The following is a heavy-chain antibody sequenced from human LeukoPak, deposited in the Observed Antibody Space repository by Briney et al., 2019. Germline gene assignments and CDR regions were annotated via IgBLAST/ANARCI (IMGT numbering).Heavy chain of an antibody. D-gene: IGHD3-10*01. CDR2: IKIKTDGCTI. V-gene: IGHV3-15*01. CDR3: ARAKPKNMVRGLIMRRESRYYFDY. CDR1: GFTFSNAW. Sequence: GGSLRLSCAASGFTFSNAWMSWVRQAPGKGLEWVGRIKIKTDGCTIEYGAPVKGRFTISRDNAKNSLYLQMNSLRAEDTAVYYCARAKPKNMVRGLIMRRESRYYFDYWGQGTLVTVSS. J-gene: IGHJ4*02.